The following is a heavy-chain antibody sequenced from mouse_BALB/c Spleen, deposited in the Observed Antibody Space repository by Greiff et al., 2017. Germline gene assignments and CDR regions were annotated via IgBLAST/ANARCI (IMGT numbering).Heavy chain of an antibody. CDR3: ARPRWLDYAMDY. CDR2: IWAGGST. J-gene: IGHJ4*01. Sequence: VKLMESGPGLVAPSQSLSITCTVSGFSLTSYGVHWVRQPPGKGLEWLGVIWAGGSTNYNSALMSRLSISKDNAKSQVFLKMNSLQTDDTAMYYCARPRWLDYAMDYWGQGTSVTVSS. D-gene: IGHD1-1*02. V-gene: IGHV2-9*02. CDR1: GFSLTSYG.